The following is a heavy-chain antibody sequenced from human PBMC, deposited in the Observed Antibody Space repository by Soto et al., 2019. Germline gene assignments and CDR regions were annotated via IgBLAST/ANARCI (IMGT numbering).Heavy chain of an antibody. V-gene: IGHV1-69*02. Sequence: SVKVSCKASGGTFSSYTISWVRQAPGQGLEWMGRIIPILGIANYAQKFQGRVTITADKSTSTAYMELSSLRSEDTAVYYCAMSAYFFTMVRDDAFDIWGQGTMVTVSS. CDR1: GGTFSSYT. D-gene: IGHD3-10*01. CDR3: AMSAYFFTMVRDDAFDI. J-gene: IGHJ3*02. CDR2: IIPILGIA.